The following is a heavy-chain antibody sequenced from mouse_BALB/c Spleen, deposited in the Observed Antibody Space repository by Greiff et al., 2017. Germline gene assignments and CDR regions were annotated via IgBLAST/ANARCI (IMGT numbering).Heavy chain of an antibody. CDR3: ARRYGSSPYAMDY. J-gene: IGHJ4*01. CDR1: GFTFSSYT. D-gene: IGHD1-1*01. CDR2: ISSGGSYT. V-gene: IGHV5-9-3*01. Sequence: EVKLVESGGGLVKPGGSLKLSCAASGFTFSSYTMSWVRQTPEKRLEWVATISSGGSYTYYPDSVKGRFTISRDNAKNTLYLQMTSLRSEDTAMYYCARRYGSSPYAMDYWGQGTSVTVSS.